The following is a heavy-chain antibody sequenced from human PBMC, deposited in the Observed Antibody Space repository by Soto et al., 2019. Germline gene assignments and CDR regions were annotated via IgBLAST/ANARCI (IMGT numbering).Heavy chain of an antibody. J-gene: IGHJ6*03. CDR1: GGSISSISYD. CDR2: IYYSWST. D-gene: IGHD3-3*01. CDR3: TTTIFGVVIPNYYYMDV. Sequence: SETLSLTFTVSGGSISSISYDCCWIRQPPWKGLEWIGSIYYSWSTYYNPSLKSRVTISVDTSKNQFSLKLSSVTAADTSVYYCTTTIFGVVIPNYYYMDVWGKGTTVT. V-gene: IGHV4-39*01.